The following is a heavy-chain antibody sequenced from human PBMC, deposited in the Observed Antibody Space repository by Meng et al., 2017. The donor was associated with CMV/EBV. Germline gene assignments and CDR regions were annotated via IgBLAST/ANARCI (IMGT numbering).Heavy chain of an antibody. V-gene: IGHV3-33*06. CDR1: GFNFSSYG. D-gene: IGHD3-10*01. Sequence: LCCAASGFNFSSYGMHWVRQAPGKGLEWVAVIWHDGSNKYYTDSVKGRFTISRDNSKNTLYLQMNSLRAEDTAVYYCAKDRDVFDYWGQGTLVTVSS. J-gene: IGHJ4*02. CDR2: IWHDGSNK. CDR3: AKDRDVFDY.